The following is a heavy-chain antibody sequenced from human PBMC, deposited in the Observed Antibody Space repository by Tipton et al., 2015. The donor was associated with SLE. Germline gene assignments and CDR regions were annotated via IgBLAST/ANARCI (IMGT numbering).Heavy chain of an antibody. J-gene: IGHJ4*02. V-gene: IGHV4-31*03. CDR2: IYNDGNT. CDR3: ARDPGGYGNF. D-gene: IGHD5-18*01. Sequence: TLSLTCTVSGGSISSGGYYWSWIRQHPVKGLEWIGYIYNDGNTYYNPSLKSRVTISVDTSKNQFSLNLRSVTAADTALYYCARDPGGYGNFWGLGTLVTVSS. CDR1: GGSISSGGYY.